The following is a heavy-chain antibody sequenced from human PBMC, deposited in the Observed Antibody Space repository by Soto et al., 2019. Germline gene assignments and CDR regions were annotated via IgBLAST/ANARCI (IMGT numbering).Heavy chain of an antibody. CDR1: GFSFSSYG. CDR3: AKDGDLAPARYSFDY. Sequence: PGGSLRLSCVAAGFSFSSYGIHWVRQAPGKGLEWVAVISYDGGNKYYADSVKGRFTISRDNTKSTLYLQMNSLRVEDAAVYYCAKDGDLAPARYSFDYWGPGTQVTVSS. D-gene: IGHD2-2*01. J-gene: IGHJ4*02. V-gene: IGHV3-30*18. CDR2: ISYDGGNK.